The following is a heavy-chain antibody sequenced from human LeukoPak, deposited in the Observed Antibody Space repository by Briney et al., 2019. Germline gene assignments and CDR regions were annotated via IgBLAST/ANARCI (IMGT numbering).Heavy chain of an antibody. D-gene: IGHD2-2*02. CDR1: GGSISSYY. J-gene: IGHJ3*02. CDR3: ARDLPVPAAKPPDAFDI. Sequence: SETLSLTCTVSGGSISSYYWRWIRQPAGKELEWIARIYTSGSTNYNPSLKSRVAMSVDTSKNQFSLKLSSVTAADTAVYYCARDLPVPAAKPPDAFDIWGQCTMVTVSS. V-gene: IGHV4-4*07. CDR2: IYTSGST.